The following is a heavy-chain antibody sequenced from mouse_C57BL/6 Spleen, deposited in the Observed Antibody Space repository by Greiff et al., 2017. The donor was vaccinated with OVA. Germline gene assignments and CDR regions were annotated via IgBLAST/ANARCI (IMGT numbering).Heavy chain of an antibody. CDR1: GYTFTDYY. J-gene: IGHJ1*03. V-gene: IGHV1-26*01. CDR3: AREVPYFDV. Sequence: EVKLQQSGPELVKPGASVKISCKASGYTFTDYYMNWVKQSHGKSLEWIGDINPNNGGTSYNQKFKGKATLTVDKSSSTAYMELRSLTSEDSAVYYCAREVPYFDVWGTGTTVTVSS. CDR2: INPNNGGT.